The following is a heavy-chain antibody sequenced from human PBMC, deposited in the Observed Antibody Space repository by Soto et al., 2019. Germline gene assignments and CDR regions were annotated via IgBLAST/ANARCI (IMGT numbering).Heavy chain of an antibody. J-gene: IGHJ6*02. Sequence: GGSLRLSCVGSGFAFSSYWMGWVRQTPGKGLEWVATIKADGTEKYYVDSVKGRFTFSRDNAKTSVYLEMNSLRAEDTAVYYCVTAVRGYNANGDLWGQGTTVTVSS. V-gene: IGHV3-7*03. D-gene: IGHD5-12*01. CDR2: IKADGTEK. CDR3: VTAVRGYNANGDL. CDR1: GFAFSSYW.